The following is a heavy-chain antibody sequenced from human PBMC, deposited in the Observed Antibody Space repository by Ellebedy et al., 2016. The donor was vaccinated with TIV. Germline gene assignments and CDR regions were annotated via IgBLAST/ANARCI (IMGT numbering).Heavy chain of an antibody. J-gene: IGHJ4*02. Sequence: PGGSLRLSCAASGFTFSSYAMSWVRQAPGKGLEWVSTISGSGGITYYADSVKGRFTISRDNSRNRQYLQMNSLRAEDTAIYYCAKDLRGRAGNDYWGQGTLVTVSS. CDR2: ISGSGGIT. CDR1: GFTFSSYA. V-gene: IGHV3-23*01. D-gene: IGHD6-19*01. CDR3: AKDLRGRAGNDY.